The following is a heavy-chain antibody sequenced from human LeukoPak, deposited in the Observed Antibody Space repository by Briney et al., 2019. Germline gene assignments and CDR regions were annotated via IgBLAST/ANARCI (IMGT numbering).Heavy chain of an antibody. J-gene: IGHJ4*02. D-gene: IGHD6-13*01. CDR3: ARGSEMTAAGKRPCDY. CDR2: INPNNGGT. CDR1: GYTFTGYY. V-gene: IGHV1-2*02. Sequence: ASVKVSCKASGYTFTGYYMHWVRQAPGQGLEWMGLINPNNGGTNYAQKFQGRVTMTRDTSISTAYMELSRLRSDDTAMYYCARGSEMTAAGKRPCDYWGQGTLVTASS.